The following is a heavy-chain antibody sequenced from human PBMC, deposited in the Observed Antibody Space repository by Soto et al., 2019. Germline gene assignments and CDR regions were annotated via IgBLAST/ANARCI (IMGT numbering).Heavy chain of an antibody. V-gene: IGHV1-69*01. CDR3: ARVAVALRPPVYYYYGMDV. D-gene: IGHD2-15*01. J-gene: IGHJ6*02. CDR1: GGTFSSYA. CDR2: IIPIFGTA. Sequence: QVQLVQSGAEVKKPGSSVKVSCKASGGTFSSYAISWVRQAPGQGLEWMGGIIPIFGTANYAQKFQGRVTITADESTSTAYMELSSLRSEDTAVYYCARVAVALRPPVYYYYGMDVWGQGTTVTVSS.